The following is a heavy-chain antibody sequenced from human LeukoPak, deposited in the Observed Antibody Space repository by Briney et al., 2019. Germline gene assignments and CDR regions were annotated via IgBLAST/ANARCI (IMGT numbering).Heavy chain of an antibody. Sequence: GGSLRLSCAASGLTFNNFTIHWVRQAPGKGLEWVTFISYDGSKTYYADSVKGRFTISRDNPKNTVYLQMNSLRAEDTAVYYCARDLTIFGVVIMGSDGMDVWGQGTTVTVSS. CDR3: ARDLTIFGVVIMGSDGMDV. D-gene: IGHD3-3*01. CDR1: GLTFNNFT. V-gene: IGHV3-30-3*01. J-gene: IGHJ6*02. CDR2: ISYDGSKT.